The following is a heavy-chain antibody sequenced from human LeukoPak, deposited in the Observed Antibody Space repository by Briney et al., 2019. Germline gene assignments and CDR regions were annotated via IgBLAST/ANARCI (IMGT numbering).Heavy chain of an antibody. J-gene: IGHJ6*02. CDR3: ATATGYCSSTSCYLSGPQGSDYGMDV. V-gene: IGHV1-2*06. D-gene: IGHD2-2*01. CDR2: INPNSGDT. CDR1: GYTFTGYY. Sequence: ASVKVSCKTSGYTFTGYYMHWVRQAPGQGLEWMGRINPNSGDTNYAQKFQGRVTMTGDTSITTAYMELSSLRSEDTAVYYCATATGYCSSTSCYLSGPQGSDYGMDVWGQGTTVTVSS.